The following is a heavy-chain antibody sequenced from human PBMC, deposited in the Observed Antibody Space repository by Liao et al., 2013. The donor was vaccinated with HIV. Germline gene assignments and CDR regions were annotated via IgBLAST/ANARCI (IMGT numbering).Heavy chain of an antibody. Sequence: QVQLQESGPGLVKPSETLSLTCTVSGGSIRTYYWSWIRQPAGKGLEWIGRIYTSENTNYNPSLKSRVTMSVDTSKNQFSLKLTSVTAADTAVYFCAKEAAWEGLYNFDYWGQGALVTVSS. CDR3: AKEAAWEGLYNFDY. CDR1: GGSIRTYY. D-gene: IGHD1-14*01. V-gene: IGHV4-4*07. CDR2: IYTSENT. J-gene: IGHJ4*02.